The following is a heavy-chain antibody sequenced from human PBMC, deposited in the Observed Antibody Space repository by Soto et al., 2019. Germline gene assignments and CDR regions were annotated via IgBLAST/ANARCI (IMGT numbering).Heavy chain of an antibody. Sequence: ALRLSCATPGFSFRGSPLPPGRQAPGKGLEWVAQIWFDGSKKNYADSVKGRFTISRDNSKNIFYVQMDDLRAEDTAVYYCSRDGQQLAPYTMDVWGQGTTVTVSS. CDR2: IWFDGSKK. CDR1: GFSFRGSP. V-gene: IGHV3-33*01. CDR3: SRDGQQLAPYTMDV. D-gene: IGHD1-1*01. J-gene: IGHJ6*02.